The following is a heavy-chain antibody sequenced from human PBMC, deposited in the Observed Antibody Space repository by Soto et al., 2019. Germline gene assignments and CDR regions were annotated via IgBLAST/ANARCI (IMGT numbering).Heavy chain of an antibody. J-gene: IGHJ6*03. D-gene: IGHD6-13*01. V-gene: IGHV4-39*01. Sequence: LQESGPGLVKPSETLSLTCSVFGDSISSRSYYWAWIRRPPGMGLEWIASISYTGNTYYNPSLTSRPAISGDTSKNQFSLKLSFVTAADTAVYYCARFSWYDGDSITNYYMDFWGNGATVTVSS. CDR3: ARFSWYDGDSITNYYMDF. CDR1: GDSISSRSYY. CDR2: ISYTGNT.